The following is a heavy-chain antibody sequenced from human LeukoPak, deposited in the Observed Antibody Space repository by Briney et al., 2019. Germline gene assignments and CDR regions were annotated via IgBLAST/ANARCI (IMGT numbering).Heavy chain of an antibody. D-gene: IGHD7-27*01. Sequence: PSQTLSLTCTVSGGSISSGGYYWSWIRQPPGKGLEWIGYIYYSGSTNYNPSLKSRVTISVDTSKNQFSLKLSSVTAADTAVYYCARDPPSWGWGYWYFDLWGRGTLVTVSS. CDR2: IYYSGST. CDR3: ARDPPSWGWGYWYFDL. V-gene: IGHV4-61*08. J-gene: IGHJ2*01. CDR1: GGSISSGGYY.